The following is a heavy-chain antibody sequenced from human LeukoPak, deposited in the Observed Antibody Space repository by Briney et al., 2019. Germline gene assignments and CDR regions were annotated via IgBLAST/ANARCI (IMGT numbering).Heavy chain of an antibody. D-gene: IGHD6-19*01. CDR3: PTKQWLAPPLDS. CDR2: INTDGTVT. CDR1: GFTFSKNW. J-gene: IGHJ6*02. V-gene: IGHV3-74*01. Sequence: GGSLRLSCAASGFTFSKNWMLWVRHAPGKGLERVSRINTDGTVTTYADSGKGRFTVSRDNADNTMFLQSNSVRDEDTAVYYSPTKQWLAPPLDSWGQGTTVTVSS.